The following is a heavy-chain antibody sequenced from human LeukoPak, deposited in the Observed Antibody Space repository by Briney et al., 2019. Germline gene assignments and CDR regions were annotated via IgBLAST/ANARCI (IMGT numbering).Heavy chain of an antibody. CDR2: IYPNSGDT. CDR1: GYTFPGYY. J-gene: IGHJ3*01. V-gene: IGHV1-2*02. D-gene: IGHD1-26*01. Sequence: ASVKVSCKASGYTFPGYYMHWVRQAPGQGLEWMGWIYPNSGDTKYAQKFQGRVTVTRDTSISTAFMEVSRLTSDDTAVYYCARSGSDAFDVWGQGTMVTVSS. CDR3: ARSGSDAFDV.